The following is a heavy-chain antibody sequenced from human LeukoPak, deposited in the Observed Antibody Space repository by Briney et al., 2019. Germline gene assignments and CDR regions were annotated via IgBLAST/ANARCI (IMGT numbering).Heavy chain of an antibody. Sequence: GRSLRLSCAPSGFTFSSYAMSWVRQAPGKGLEWVSSISGSVGSTYYADSVKGRFTISRDNSKNTLYLQMNSLRAEDTAVYYCAKGSLEYYDYVWGSYAGFDYWGQGTLVTVSS. D-gene: IGHD3-16*01. CDR3: AKGSLEYYDYVWGSYAGFDY. J-gene: IGHJ4*02. V-gene: IGHV3-23*01. CDR2: ISGSVGST. CDR1: GFTFSSYA.